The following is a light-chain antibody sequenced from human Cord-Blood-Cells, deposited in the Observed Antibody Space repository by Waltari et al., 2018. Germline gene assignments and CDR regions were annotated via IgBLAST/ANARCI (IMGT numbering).Light chain of an antibody. CDR3: CSYAGSSSYVV. Sequence: QSALTQPASVSGSPGQSITISCTGTSIDVGSYNLVSWYQQHPGKAPKLMIYEGSKRPSGVSNRFSGSKSGNTASLTISGLQAEDEADYDCCSYAGSSSYVVFGGGTKLTVL. CDR2: EGS. V-gene: IGLV2-23*01. CDR1: SIDVGSYNL. J-gene: IGLJ2*01.